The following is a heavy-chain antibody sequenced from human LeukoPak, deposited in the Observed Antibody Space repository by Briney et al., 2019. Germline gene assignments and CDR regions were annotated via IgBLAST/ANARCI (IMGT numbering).Heavy chain of an antibody. J-gene: IGHJ6*02. CDR1: GFTFSSYS. CDR2: ISSSSSYI. Sequence: GGSLRLSCAASGFTFSSYSMNWVRQAPGKGLEWVSSISSSSSYIYYADSVKGRFTISRDNAKNSLYLQMNSLRAEDTAVYYCERVPGYYDSSGYPLTYYYYGMDVWGQGTTVTVSS. V-gene: IGHV3-21*01. D-gene: IGHD3-22*01. CDR3: ERVPGYYDSSGYPLTYYYYGMDV.